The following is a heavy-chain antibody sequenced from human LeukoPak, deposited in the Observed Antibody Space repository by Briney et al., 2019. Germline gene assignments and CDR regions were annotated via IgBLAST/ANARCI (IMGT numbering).Heavy chain of an antibody. J-gene: IGHJ4*02. V-gene: IGHV1-2*02. Sequence: GASVKVSCKASGYTFTDRYIRWVRQAPGQGLEWMGWINPDSGDTYYTQKFQGRITMTRDTSISTVYMELTRLTSDDTAVYYCARENIIGGIVDGEDYWGQGTLVTVSS. CDR2: INPDSGDT. CDR3: ARENIIGGIVDGEDY. D-gene: IGHD3-16*01. CDR1: GYTFTDRY.